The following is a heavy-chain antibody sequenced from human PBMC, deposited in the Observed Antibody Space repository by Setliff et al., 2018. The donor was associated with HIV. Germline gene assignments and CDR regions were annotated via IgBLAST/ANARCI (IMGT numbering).Heavy chain of an antibody. CDR2: ISHSGST. CDR3: ARRSGFALDY. CDR1: GGSFSGYY. D-gene: IGHD5-12*01. J-gene: IGHJ4*02. Sequence: SETLSLTCAVYGGSFSGYYWSWIRQPPGKGLEWIGEISHSGSTNYNPSLKSRVTISVDTSKNQFSLKLSSVTAADTAVYYCARRSGFALDYWGQGTLVTVSS. V-gene: IGHV4-34*01.